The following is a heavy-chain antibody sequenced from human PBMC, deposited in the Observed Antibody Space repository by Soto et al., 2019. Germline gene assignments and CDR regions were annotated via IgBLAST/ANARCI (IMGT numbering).Heavy chain of an antibody. D-gene: IGHD3-10*01. CDR3: ARERGVLLWFGANSWFDP. CDR2: INHSGST. V-gene: IGHV4-34*01. CDR1: GGSFSGYY. J-gene: IGHJ5*02. Sequence: SETLSLTWAVYGGSFSGYYWSWIRQPPGKGLEWIGEINHSGSTNYNPSLKSRVTISVDTSKNQFSLKLSSVTAADTAVYYCARERGVLLWFGANSWFDPWGQGTLVTVSS.